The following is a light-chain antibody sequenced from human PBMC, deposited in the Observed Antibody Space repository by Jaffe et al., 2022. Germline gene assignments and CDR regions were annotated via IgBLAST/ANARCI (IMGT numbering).Light chain of an antibody. V-gene: IGLV8-61*01. CDR2: STN. CDR3: LLCMGRDIRV. J-gene: IGLJ3*02. Sequence: QTVVTQEPSLSVSPGGTVTLTCGLSSGSVYSSYYPSWYQQTPGQAPRTLIYSTNTRSSGVPDRFSGSILGNKAALTITGVQADDESDYYCLLCMGRDIRVFGGGTKLTVL. CDR1: SGSVYSSYY.